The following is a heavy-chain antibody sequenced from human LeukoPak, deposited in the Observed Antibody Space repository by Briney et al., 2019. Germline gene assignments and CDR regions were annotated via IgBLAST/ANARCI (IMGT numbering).Heavy chain of an antibody. CDR3: ARDGSSGYTPFDY. CDR2: IYYSGST. V-gene: IGHV4-59*01. D-gene: IGHD3-22*01. CDR1: GGSISSYY. J-gene: IGHJ4*02. Sequence: SETLSLTCTVSGGSISSYYWSWIRQPPGKGLEWIGYIYYSGSTNYNPSPKSRVTISVDTSKNQFSLKLSSVTAADTAVYYCARDGSSGYTPFDYWGQGTLVTVSS.